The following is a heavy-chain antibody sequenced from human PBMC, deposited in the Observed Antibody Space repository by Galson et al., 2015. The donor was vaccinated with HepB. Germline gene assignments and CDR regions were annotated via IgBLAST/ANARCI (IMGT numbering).Heavy chain of an antibody. CDR1: DFIFNTYA. J-gene: IGHJ4*02. Sequence: SLRLSCAASDFIFNTYAMHWVRQLPGKGLAWVAVTSYDGGHTDYAASVRGRFTISRDNSKNMVFLQMNSLRSEDTGIYYCARDRHSGHNLRYHYFDNWGQGILVTVSS. V-gene: IGHV3-30*04. D-gene: IGHD5-12*01. CDR2: TSYDGGHT. CDR3: ARDRHSGHNLRYHYFDN.